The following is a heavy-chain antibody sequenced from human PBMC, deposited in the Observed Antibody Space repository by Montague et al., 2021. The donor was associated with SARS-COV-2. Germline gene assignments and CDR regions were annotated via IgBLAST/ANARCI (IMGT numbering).Heavy chain of an antibody. Sequence: VKPTQTLTLTCTFSGFSLSTSGMFVSWIRQHPGKALEWLXXXDXXXDKXYSTSLKTRLTISKDTSKHQVVLTMTNMDPVDTATYYCAREYSSGVYFDYWGQGTLVTVSS. D-gene: IGHD6-19*01. J-gene: IGHJ4*02. CDR1: GFSLSTSGMF. V-gene: IGHV2-70*11. CDR2: XDXXXDK. CDR3: AREYSSGVYFDY.